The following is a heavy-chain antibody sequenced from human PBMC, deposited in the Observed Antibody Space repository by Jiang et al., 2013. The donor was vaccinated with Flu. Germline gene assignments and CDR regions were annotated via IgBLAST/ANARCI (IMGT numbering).Heavy chain of an antibody. Sequence: SLTCTVSGGSISSSSYYWGWIRQPPGKGLEWIGCIYYSGSTYYNPSLKSRVTISVDTSKNQFSLKLSSVTAADTAVYYCARHGNLAVVNAFDIWGQGTMVTVSS. CDR1: GGSISSSSYY. V-gene: IGHV4-39*01. CDR3: ARHGNLAVVNAFDI. CDR2: IYYSGST. D-gene: IGHD4-23*01. J-gene: IGHJ3*02.